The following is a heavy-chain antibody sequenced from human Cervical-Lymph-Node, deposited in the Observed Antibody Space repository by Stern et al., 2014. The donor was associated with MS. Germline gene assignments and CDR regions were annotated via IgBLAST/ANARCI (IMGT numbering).Heavy chain of an antibody. CDR3: ASAYSSSHYYFDY. J-gene: IGHJ4*02. Sequence: QMQLVQSGGGVVQPGRSLRLSCAASGFSFSRYAMHWVRQAPGKGLELVALIWYDGSNPYYADSVTGRFTISRDNFKNTLYLQMNSLRAEDTAVYYCASAYSSSHYYFDYWGQGTLVTVSS. V-gene: IGHV3-33*01. D-gene: IGHD6-13*01. CDR1: GFSFSRYA. CDR2: IWYDGSNP.